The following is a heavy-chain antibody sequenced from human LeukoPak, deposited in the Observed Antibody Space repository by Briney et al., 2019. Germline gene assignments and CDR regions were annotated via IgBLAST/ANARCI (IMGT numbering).Heavy chain of an antibody. D-gene: IGHD2-2*01. CDR1: GYTFTSYD. V-gene: IGHV1-8*01. Sequence: ASVKVSCKASGYTFTSYDINWVRQATGQGLEWMGWMNPNSGNTGYAQKFQGRVTMTRNTSISTAYMELSSLRSEDTAVYYCARSRIIGYCSSTSCPPPYGMDVWGQGTTVTVSS. J-gene: IGHJ6*02. CDR2: MNPNSGNT. CDR3: ARSRIIGYCSSTSCPPPYGMDV.